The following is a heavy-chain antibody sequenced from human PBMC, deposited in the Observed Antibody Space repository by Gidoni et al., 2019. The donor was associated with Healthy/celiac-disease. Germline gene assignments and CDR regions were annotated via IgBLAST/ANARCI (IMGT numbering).Heavy chain of an antibody. V-gene: IGHV4-59*01. J-gene: IGHJ5*02. CDR2: IYYSGST. CDR1: GGSISSYY. Sequence: QVQLQESGPGLVKPSETLSLTCTVSGGSISSYYWSWIRQPPGKGLEWIGYIYYSGSTNYNPSLKSRVTISVDTSKNQFSLKLSSVTAADTAVYYCARGVYNWNYYWFDPWGQGTLVTVSS. CDR3: ARGVYNWNYYWFDP. D-gene: IGHD1-7*01.